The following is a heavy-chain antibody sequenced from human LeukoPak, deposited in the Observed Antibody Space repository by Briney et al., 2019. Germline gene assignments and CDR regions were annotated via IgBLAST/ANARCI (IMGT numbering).Heavy chain of an antibody. Sequence: SETLSLTCAVYGGSFSGYYWGWIRQPPGKGLEWIGEINHSGSTNYNPSLKSRVTMSVDTSKNQFSLKLSSVTAADTAVYYCARDHSSGWYYFDYWGQGTQVTVSS. CDR1: GGSFSGYY. J-gene: IGHJ4*02. V-gene: IGHV4-34*01. D-gene: IGHD6-19*01. CDR2: INHSGST. CDR3: ARDHSSGWYYFDY.